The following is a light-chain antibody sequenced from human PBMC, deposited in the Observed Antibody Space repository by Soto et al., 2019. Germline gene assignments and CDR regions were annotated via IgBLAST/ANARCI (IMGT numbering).Light chain of an antibody. CDR1: SSDVGGYNY. J-gene: IGLJ1*01. CDR2: EVS. V-gene: IGLV2-8*01. CDR3: SSYAGIVML. Sequence: QSVRTQPPSASGTPGQSVTISCTGTSSDVGGYNYVSWYQQHPGKAPKLMIYEVSNRPSGVPDRFSGSKSGNTASLTVSGLQAEDEADYYCSSYAGIVMLFGTGTKVPS.